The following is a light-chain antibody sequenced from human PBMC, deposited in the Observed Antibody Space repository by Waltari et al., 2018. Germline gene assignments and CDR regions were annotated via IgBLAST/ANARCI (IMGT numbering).Light chain of an antibody. CDR3: CSYTTSNTFV. V-gene: IGLV2-23*02. CDR1: SSDVVSYNF. CDR2: EAT. J-gene: IGLJ2*01. Sequence: QSALTQPASVSGSPGQSITIPCTGTSSDVVSYNFVTWYQQHPGKAPKLMIYEATKRPSGVSNRFSGSKSGNTASLTISGLQAEDEADYYCCSYTTSNTFVFGGGTKLTVL.